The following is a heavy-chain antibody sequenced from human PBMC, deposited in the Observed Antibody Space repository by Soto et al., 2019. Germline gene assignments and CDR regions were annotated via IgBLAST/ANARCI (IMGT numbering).Heavy chain of an antibody. CDR2: IYYSGST. CDR3: ASPTLGAFDI. D-gene: IGHD3-16*01. J-gene: IGHJ3*02. V-gene: IGHV4-39*01. Sequence: PSETLSLTCTVSGGSISSSNCYWGWIRQPPGKGLEWTGSIYYSGSTSYNSSLKSRVTISVDTSKNQFSLRLRSVTAADTAVYYCASPTLGAFDIWGQGTMVTV. CDR1: GGSISSSNCY.